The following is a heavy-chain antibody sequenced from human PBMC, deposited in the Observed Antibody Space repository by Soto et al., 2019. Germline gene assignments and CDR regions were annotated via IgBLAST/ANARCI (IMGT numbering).Heavy chain of an antibody. V-gene: IGHV3-74*01. CDR2: INSDGSST. Sequence: EVQLVESGGGLVQPGGSLRLSCAASGFPFSGDWMHWCRQVPGKGPVWVSRINSDGSSTSYADSVKGRFTISRDNAKNTLYLQMNSMRAEDTAVYYCARGYSSSWPNGLDIWGQGTMVTVSS. D-gene: IGHD6-13*01. CDR3: ARGYSSSWPNGLDI. J-gene: IGHJ3*02. CDR1: GFPFSGDW.